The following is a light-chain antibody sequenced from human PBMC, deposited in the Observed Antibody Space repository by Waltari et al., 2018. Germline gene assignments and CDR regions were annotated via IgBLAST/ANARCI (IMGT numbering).Light chain of an antibody. CDR3: QQYYNTPLT. CDR1: ESVLYSSNNKNH. Sequence: DIVMTQSPESLAVSLGERATISCKTSESVLYSSNNKNHLAWYKQKPGQPPRLPLYWASTRESGVPDRFIGSGSETDFTLTVTSLQAEDVAVYYCQQYYNTPLTFGGGTKVGVK. CDR2: WAS. V-gene: IGKV4-1*01. J-gene: IGKJ4*01.